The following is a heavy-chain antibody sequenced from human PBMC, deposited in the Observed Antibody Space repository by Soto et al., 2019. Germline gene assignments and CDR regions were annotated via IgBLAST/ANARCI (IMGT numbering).Heavy chain of an antibody. CDR3: ARDGQQLARGYYYYGMDV. CDR1: GFTFSSYG. V-gene: IGHV3-33*01. D-gene: IGHD6-13*01. J-gene: IGHJ6*02. Sequence: PGGSLRLSCAASGFTFSSYGMHWVRQAPGKGLEWVAVIWYDGSNKYYADSVKGRFTISRDNSKNTLYLQMNSLRAEDTAVYYCARDGQQLARGYYYYGMDVWGQGTTVTVSS. CDR2: IWYDGSNK.